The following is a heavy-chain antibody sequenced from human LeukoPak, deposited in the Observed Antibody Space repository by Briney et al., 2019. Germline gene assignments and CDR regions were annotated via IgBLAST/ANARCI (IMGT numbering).Heavy chain of an antibody. J-gene: IGHJ4*02. V-gene: IGHV1-2*06. CDR2: SNPNSGGT. CDR3: ARGPPGSGCLCD. CDR1: GYTFTGYY. D-gene: IGHD6-19*01. Sequence: EASVKVSCKASGYTFTGYYMHWVRQAPGQGLEWMGRSNPNSGGTNYAQKFQGRVTMTRDTSISTAYMELSRLRSDDTAVYYCARGPPGSGCLCDWGQGTLVTVSS.